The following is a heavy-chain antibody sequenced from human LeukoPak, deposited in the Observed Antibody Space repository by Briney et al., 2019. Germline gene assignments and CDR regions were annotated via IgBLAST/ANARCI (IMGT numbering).Heavy chain of an antibody. CDR1: GGSISSYY. D-gene: IGHD6-13*01. CDR3: ARDIAAASYFDY. Sequence: SKTLSLTCTVSGGSISSYYWSWIRQPPGKGLEWIGYIYYSGSTNYNPSLKGRVTISVDTSKNQFSLKLSSVTAADTAVYYCARDIAAASYFDYWGQGTLVTVSS. CDR2: IYYSGST. V-gene: IGHV4-59*01. J-gene: IGHJ4*02.